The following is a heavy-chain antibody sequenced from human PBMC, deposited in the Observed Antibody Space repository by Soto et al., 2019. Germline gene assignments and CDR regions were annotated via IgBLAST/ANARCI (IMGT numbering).Heavy chain of an antibody. CDR1: GFSLSTSGVG. Sequence: SGPTLVNPTQTLTLTCTFSGFSLSTSGVGVGWIRQPPGKALEWLALIYWDDDKRYSPSLKSRLTITKDTSKNQVVPTMTNMDPVDTATYYCAHSPIRSITGTRYYFVYSCQGPLVTVSS. J-gene: IGHJ4*02. V-gene: IGHV2-5*02. CDR3: AHSPIRSITGTRYYFVY. D-gene: IGHD1-7*01. CDR2: IYWDDDK.